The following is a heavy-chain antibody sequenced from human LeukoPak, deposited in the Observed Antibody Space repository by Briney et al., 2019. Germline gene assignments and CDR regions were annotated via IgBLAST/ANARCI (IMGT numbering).Heavy chain of an antibody. CDR2: INPNSGGT. CDR3: ARVRYKNGYGGNLRY. J-gene: IGHJ4*02. CDR1: GYTFTGYY. V-gene: IGHV1-2*02. Sequence: ASVKVSCKASGYTFTGYYMHWVRQAPGQGLEWMGWINPNSGGTNYAQKFQGRVTMTRDTSISTAYMELSRLRSDDTAVYYCARVRYKNGYGGNLRYWGQGTLVTVSS. D-gene: IGHD4-23*01.